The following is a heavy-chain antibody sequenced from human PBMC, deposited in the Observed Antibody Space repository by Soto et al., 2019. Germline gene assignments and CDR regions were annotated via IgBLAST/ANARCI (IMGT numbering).Heavy chain of an antibody. V-gene: IGHV1-69*01. Sequence: QVQLVQSGAEVKKPGSSVKVSCKASGGTFSSYAISWVRQAPGQGLEWMGGIIPIFGTANHAQKFQGRVTITADESTTAAYMELSGLRSEDTEVYYCARVSLGQYDFWSGYTQRSSSYYCYDGMDVWGEGTTVTDSS. CDR2: IIPIFGTA. CDR1: GGTFSSYA. D-gene: IGHD3-3*01. J-gene: IGHJ6*04. CDR3: ARVSLGQYDFWSGYTQRSSSYYCYDGMDV.